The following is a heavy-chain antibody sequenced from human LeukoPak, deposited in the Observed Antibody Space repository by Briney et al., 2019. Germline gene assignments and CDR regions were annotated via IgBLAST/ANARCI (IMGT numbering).Heavy chain of an antibody. CDR2: INPSSGNT. J-gene: IGHJ4*02. Sequence: ASVKVSCKASGYTFASYGISWVRQAPGQGLEWMGMINPSSGNTTYAQKFQGRVTVTRDTSTSTVYMELSSLSSEDTAVYYCARGGEGHIVVVNWGQGTLVTVSS. D-gene: IGHD2-21*01. CDR3: ARGGEGHIVVVN. CDR1: GYTFASYG. V-gene: IGHV1-46*01.